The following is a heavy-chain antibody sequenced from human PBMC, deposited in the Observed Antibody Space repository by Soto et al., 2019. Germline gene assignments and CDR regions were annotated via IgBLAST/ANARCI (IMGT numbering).Heavy chain of an antibody. V-gene: IGHV4-59*01. D-gene: IGHD5-18*01. Sequence: PSETLSLTCTVSGGSISSYYWSWIRQPPGKGLEWIGYIYYSGSTNYNPSLKSRVTISVDTSKNQFSLKLSSVTAADTAVYCCARDHPSHTARFDYWGQGTLVTVSS. CDR3: ARDHPSHTARFDY. CDR1: GGSISSYY. CDR2: IYYSGST. J-gene: IGHJ4*02.